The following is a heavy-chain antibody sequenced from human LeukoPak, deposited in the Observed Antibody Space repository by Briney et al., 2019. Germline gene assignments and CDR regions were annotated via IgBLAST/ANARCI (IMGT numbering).Heavy chain of an antibody. J-gene: IGHJ5*02. CDR2: INPNSGGT. D-gene: IGHD2-2*01. CDR1: GYTFTGYY. Sequence: ASVKVSCKASGYTFTGYYMHWVRQAPGQGLEWMGWINPNSGGTNYAQKFQGRVTMTRDTSISTAYMELSRLRSDDTAVYYCARVDQLLGNWFDPWGQGTLVTVSS. V-gene: IGHV1-2*02. CDR3: ARVDQLLGNWFDP.